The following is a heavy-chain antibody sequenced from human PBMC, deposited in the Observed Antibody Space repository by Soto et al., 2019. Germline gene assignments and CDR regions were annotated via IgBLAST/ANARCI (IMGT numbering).Heavy chain of an antibody. CDR3: ATSCGNAWYTY. CDR1: GGSISGTTYS. D-gene: IGHD6-13*01. Sequence: SETLSLTCAVSGGSISGTTYSWSWIRQPPGKGLEWIGYIYDTGNTYYNPSLKSRLSISVDRSKNQFTLQLTSVTAADTAVYYCATSCGNAWYTYWGQGTQVTVSS. CDR2: IYDTGNT. V-gene: IGHV4-30-2*02. J-gene: IGHJ4*02.